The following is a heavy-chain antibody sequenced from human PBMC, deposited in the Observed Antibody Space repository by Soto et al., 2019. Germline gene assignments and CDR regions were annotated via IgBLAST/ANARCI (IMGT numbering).Heavy chain of an antibody. J-gene: IGHJ6*02. CDR2: IYYSGST. CDR1: GGSISSSSYY. D-gene: IGHD2-8*01. V-gene: IGHV4-39*01. Sequence: SETLSLTCTVSGGSISSSSYYWGWIRQPPGKGLEWIGSIYYSGSTYYNPSLKSRVTISVDTSKNQFSLKLSSVTAADTAVYYCAPLPEWRRDYYYGMDVSGQGTTVTVSS. CDR3: APLPEWRRDYYYGMDV.